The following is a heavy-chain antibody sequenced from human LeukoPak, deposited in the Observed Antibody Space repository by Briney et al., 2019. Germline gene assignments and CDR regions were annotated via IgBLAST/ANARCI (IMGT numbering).Heavy chain of an antibody. V-gene: IGHV3-21*01. CDR1: GFTFSSYS. CDR2: ISSSSSYI. Sequence: GGSLRLSCAASGFTFSSYSMNWVRQAPGKGLEWVSSISSSSSYIYYADSVKGRFTISRDNSKNTLYLQMNSLRAEDTAVYYCARDREDIVVVVAAMSYYMDVWGKGTTVTVSS. J-gene: IGHJ6*03. CDR3: ARDREDIVVVVAAMSYYMDV. D-gene: IGHD2-15*01.